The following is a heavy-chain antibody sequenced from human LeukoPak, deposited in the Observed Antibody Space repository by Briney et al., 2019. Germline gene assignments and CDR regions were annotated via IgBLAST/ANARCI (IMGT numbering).Heavy chain of an antibody. CDR1: GYTFTSYD. Sequence: ASVKVSFKASGYTFTSYDINWVRQATGQGLEWMGWMNPNSGNTDYSQKIQGRVTMTRNTSISTAYMELSSLRSEDTAVYYCARGVRRGGYCSGGSCYPYYYGMDVWGQGTTVTVAS. J-gene: IGHJ6*02. D-gene: IGHD2-15*01. CDR3: ARGVRRGGYCSGGSCYPYYYGMDV. CDR2: MNPNSGNT. V-gene: IGHV1-8*01.